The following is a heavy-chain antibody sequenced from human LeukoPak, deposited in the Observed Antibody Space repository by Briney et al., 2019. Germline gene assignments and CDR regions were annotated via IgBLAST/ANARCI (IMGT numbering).Heavy chain of an antibody. CDR2: IYHSGAT. D-gene: IGHD6-19*01. Sequence: PSETLSLTCAVSDYSISSGYYWGWIRQPPGRGLEWIGGIYHSGATYYNPSLKSRVTISVDTSKNQFSLKLSSVTAADTAVYYCARPVAGTMGWFDPWGQGTLVTVSS. V-gene: IGHV4-38-2*01. CDR1: DYSISSGYY. CDR3: ARPVAGTMGWFDP. J-gene: IGHJ5*02.